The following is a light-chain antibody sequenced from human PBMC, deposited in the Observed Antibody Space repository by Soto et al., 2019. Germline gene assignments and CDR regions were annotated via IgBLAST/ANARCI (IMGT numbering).Light chain of an antibody. CDR3: SSYTTSSILGYV. V-gene: IGLV2-14*01. J-gene: IGLJ1*01. CDR1: SSDVGGYNY. Sequence: QSALTQPASVSGSPGQSITIPCTGTSSDVGGYNYVSWYQQHPDKAPKLMIYDVNNRPSGVSNRFSGSKSGNTASLTISGLQADDEADYYCSSYTTSSILGYVFGTGTKLTVL. CDR2: DVN.